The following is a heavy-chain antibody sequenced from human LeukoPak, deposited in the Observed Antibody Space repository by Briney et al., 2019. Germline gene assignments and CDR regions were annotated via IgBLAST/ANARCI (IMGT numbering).Heavy chain of an antibody. J-gene: IGHJ4*02. Sequence: GGSLRLSCAASGFTSSDYYMTWIRQPPGKGPEWISYISSSGGTTTYVDSVKGRFTISRDNAKNSLYLQMNSLRAEDTAVYYCAKVGYSYGLWAFDYWGQGTLVTVSS. CDR1: GFTSSDYY. CDR2: ISSSGGTT. D-gene: IGHD5-18*01. V-gene: IGHV3-11*04. CDR3: AKVGYSYGLWAFDY.